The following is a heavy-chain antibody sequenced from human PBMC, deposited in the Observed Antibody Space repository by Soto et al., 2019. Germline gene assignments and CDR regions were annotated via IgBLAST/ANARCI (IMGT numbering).Heavy chain of an antibody. CDR1: GFTFSSHA. J-gene: IGHJ4*02. Sequence: QVQLVESGGGVVQPGRSLRLSCAASGFTFSSHAMYWVRQAPGKGLEWVADISYHGIKKYYADSVTGRFTISRDNYKNTLFLHMNSLRVEDTAVYYCARERVAAAYCDNWGQGTLVTVSS. V-gene: IGHV3-30-3*01. D-gene: IGHD6-13*01. CDR3: ARERVAAAYCDN. CDR2: ISYHGIKK.